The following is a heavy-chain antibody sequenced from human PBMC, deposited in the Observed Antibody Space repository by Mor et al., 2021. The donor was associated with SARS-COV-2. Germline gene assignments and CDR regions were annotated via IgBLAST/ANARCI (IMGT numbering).Heavy chain of an antibody. CDR3: ARASGSYYSLSDY. Sequence: YADSVKGRFTISRDNAKNSLYLQMHSLRAEDTAVYYCARASGSYYSLSDYWGQGTLVT. V-gene: IGHV3-11*01. D-gene: IGHD1-26*01. J-gene: IGHJ4*02.